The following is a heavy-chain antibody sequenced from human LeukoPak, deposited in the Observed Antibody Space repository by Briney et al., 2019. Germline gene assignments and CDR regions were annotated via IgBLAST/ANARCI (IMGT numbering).Heavy chain of an antibody. J-gene: IGHJ6*03. CDR3: ARVRGATVTTGDYYYYYMDV. CDR2: IFTSGSA. Sequence: PSETLSLTCTVSGGSISSGSYYWSWIRQPAGKGLEWIGRIFTSGSANYNPSLKSRVTMSVDTSKNQFSLKLTSVTAADTAVYYCARVRGATVTTGDYYYYYMDVWGKGTTVTISS. V-gene: IGHV4-61*02. CDR1: GGSISSGSYY. D-gene: IGHD4-17*01.